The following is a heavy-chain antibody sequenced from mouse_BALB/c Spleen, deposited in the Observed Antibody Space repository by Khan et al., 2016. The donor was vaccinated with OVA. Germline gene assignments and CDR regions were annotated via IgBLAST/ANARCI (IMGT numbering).Heavy chain of an antibody. CDR3: VSENYYGSSHYAMDY. CDR2: ISPGSGTP. V-gene: IGHV1S41*01. D-gene: IGHD1-1*01. CDR1: GYTFTSYW. Sequence: DLVKPGASVKLSCKASGYTFTSYWINWIKQRPGQGLEWIGRISPGSGTPYYNEMFKGKATLTVDTSSSTAYIQLSSLSSEDSAVYFCVSENYYGSSHYAMDYWGQGTSVTGSS. J-gene: IGHJ4*01.